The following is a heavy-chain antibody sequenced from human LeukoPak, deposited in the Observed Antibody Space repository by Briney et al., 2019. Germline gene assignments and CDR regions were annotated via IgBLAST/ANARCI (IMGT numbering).Heavy chain of an antibody. J-gene: IGHJ3*02. Sequence: GESLRLSCAASGVTLSGNYMSWVRQPPGKGLEWFGVIYNCGSTYYPDSLKARFTISRDNPKNTPHLQMNSLRCEDTAVYYCASSQRSGAFDIWGQGTMVTVSS. CDR2: IYNCGST. CDR3: ASSQRSGAFDI. CDR1: GVTLSGNY. D-gene: IGHD3-10*01. V-gene: IGHV3-53*01.